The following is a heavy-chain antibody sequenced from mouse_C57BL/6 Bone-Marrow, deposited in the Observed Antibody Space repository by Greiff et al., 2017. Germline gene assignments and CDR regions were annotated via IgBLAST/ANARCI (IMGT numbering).Heavy chain of an antibody. D-gene: IGHD2-5*01. CDR3: ARPGTPYSNCGFAY. J-gene: IGHJ3*01. CDR1: GYTFTSYG. Sequence: QVQLQQPGAELVKPGASVKLSCKASGYTFTSYGMHWVKQRPGQGLEWIGEIDPSDSYTNYNHKFKGKATLTVDTSSSTAYMQLSSLTSEDSAVYYCARPGTPYSNCGFAYWGQGTLVTVSA. V-gene: IGHV1-50*01. CDR2: IDPSDSYT.